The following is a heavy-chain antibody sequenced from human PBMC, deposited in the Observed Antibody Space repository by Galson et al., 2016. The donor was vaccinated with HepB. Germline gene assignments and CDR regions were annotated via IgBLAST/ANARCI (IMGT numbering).Heavy chain of an antibody. CDR2: IRGSGGDT. Sequence: CAASGFTFSSYAMSWVRQAPGKGLEWVSGIRGSGGDTYYADSVKGRFTITRDNSKNMVYLQMNSLRVEDTAVYYCAKDLLAVTDWGQGTLVTVSS. V-gene: IGHV3-23*01. CDR3: AKDLLAVTD. CDR1: GFTFSSYA. D-gene: IGHD6-19*01. J-gene: IGHJ4*02.